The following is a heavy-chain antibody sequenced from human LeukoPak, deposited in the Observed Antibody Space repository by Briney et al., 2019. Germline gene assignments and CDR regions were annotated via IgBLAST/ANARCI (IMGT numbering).Heavy chain of an antibody. Sequence: GGSLRLSCAASGFTFSSYAMSWVRQAPGKGLEWVSAISGSGGSTYYADSVKGRFTISRDNSKNTLYLQMNSLRAEDTAVYYCAKEHPSYYDILTGYYEADGKPYYFDYWGQGTLVTVSS. D-gene: IGHD3-9*01. CDR2: ISGSGGST. J-gene: IGHJ4*02. V-gene: IGHV3-23*01. CDR1: GFTFSSYA. CDR3: AKEHPSYYDILTGYYEADGKPYYFDY.